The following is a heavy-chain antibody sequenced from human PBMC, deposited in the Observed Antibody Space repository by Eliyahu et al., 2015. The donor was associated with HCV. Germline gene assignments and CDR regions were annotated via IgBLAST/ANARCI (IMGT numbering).Heavy chain of an antibody. CDR1: GFTFSTYW. J-gene: IGHJ6*02. V-gene: IGHV3-7*03. CDR2: VKHSGDEI. CDR3: ARDRVGYEDGVLYYYNGVDV. Sequence: EVRLVESGGGLVQPGGSLRLSXAASGFTFSTYWMXWVRQAPGKGXEWXASVKHSGDEIYYLDSVKGRFTISRDNAKNSLYLQMNRLRAEDTGVYYCARDRVGYEDGVLYYYNGVDVWGQGTTVTVSS. D-gene: IGHD5-24*01.